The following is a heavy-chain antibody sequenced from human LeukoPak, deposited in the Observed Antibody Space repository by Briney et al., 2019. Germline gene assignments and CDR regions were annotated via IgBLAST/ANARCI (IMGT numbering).Heavy chain of an antibody. D-gene: IGHD6-13*01. CDR3: AKDLMPGASAAGTLSFDP. CDR1: GFTFSGFA. V-gene: IGHV3-23*01. Sequence: PGGSLRLSCVASGFTFSGFAMDWVRQAPGKGLEWVSAISDSGDDTFYADSVKRRFIITRDKSKNTLFLQMNSLREEDTGRYYCAKDLMPGASAAGTLSFDPWGQGTLVIVSS. CDR2: ISDSGDDT. J-gene: IGHJ5*02.